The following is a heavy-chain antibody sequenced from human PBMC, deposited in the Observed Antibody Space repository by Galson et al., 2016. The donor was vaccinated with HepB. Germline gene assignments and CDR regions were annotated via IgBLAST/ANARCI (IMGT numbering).Heavy chain of an antibody. D-gene: IGHD3-16*01. J-gene: IGHJ6*04. CDR2: ISAYNGDT. CDR3: ARNRPLECYGVSCFYYYAMDV. CDR1: GYTFTTYG. V-gene: IGHV1-18*04. Sequence: SVKVSCKASGYTFTTYGVSWVRQAPGQGLAWMGWISAYNGDTNYAHEVQGRVTMTTDTYTSTAYMEHRSLRADHPAIYYCARNRPLECYGVSCFYYYAMDVWGKGTTVTVSS.